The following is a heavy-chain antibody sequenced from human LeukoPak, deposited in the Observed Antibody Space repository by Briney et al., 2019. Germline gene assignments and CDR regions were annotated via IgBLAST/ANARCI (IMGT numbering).Heavy chain of an antibody. CDR3: ARDGGYYDFWSGYPSPHYYYYGMDV. CDR2: IYHSGST. D-gene: IGHD3-3*01. Sequence: SETLSLTCAVSGGSISSSNWWSWVRQPPGKGLEWIGEIYHSGSTNYKPSLKSRVTISVDKSKNQFSLKLSSVTAADTAVYYCARDGGYYDFWSGYPSPHYYYYGMDVWGQGTTVTVSS. V-gene: IGHV4-4*02. J-gene: IGHJ6*02. CDR1: GGSISSSNW.